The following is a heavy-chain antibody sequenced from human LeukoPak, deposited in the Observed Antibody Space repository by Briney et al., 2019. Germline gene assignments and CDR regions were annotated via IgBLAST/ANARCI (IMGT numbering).Heavy chain of an antibody. CDR2: IKEDGSDK. Sequence: PGGSLRLSCAASGFTFSSNWMTWVRQAPGRRLEWVANIKEDGSDKQYVDSVQGRFTISRDNAENSLYLQMNSLRAEDTAVYYCVRESSVWVGPGIGRPLDVWGKGTAVTVSS. J-gene: IGHJ6*04. CDR3: VRESSVWVGPGIGRPLDV. D-gene: IGHD3-16*01. CDR1: GFTFSSNW. V-gene: IGHV3-7*01.